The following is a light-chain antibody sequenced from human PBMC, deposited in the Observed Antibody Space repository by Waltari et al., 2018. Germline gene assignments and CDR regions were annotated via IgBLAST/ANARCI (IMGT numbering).Light chain of an antibody. J-gene: IGKJ4*01. CDR3: QQSYGTPRT. CDR2: AAS. V-gene: IGKV1-39*01. CDR1: QSISSY. Sequence: DIQMTQSPSSLSASVGDRVTITCRASQSISSYLNWYQQKPGKAPELLIYAASILQSGVPSRLSGSGSGTDFTLTISSLQPEDFATYYCQQSYGTPRTFGGGTKVEIK.